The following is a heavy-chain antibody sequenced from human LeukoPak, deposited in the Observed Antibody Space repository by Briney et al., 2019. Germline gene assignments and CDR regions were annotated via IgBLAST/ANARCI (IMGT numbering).Heavy chain of an antibody. D-gene: IGHD1-26*01. Sequence: PGGSLRLSCAASGFTVSSNYMSWVRQAPGKGLEWVSVIYSGGSTYYAGSVKGRFTISRDNSKNTLYLQMNSLRAEDTAVYYCARGPKSGSYQAADDYWGQGTLVTVSS. CDR3: ARGPKSGSYQAADDY. CDR1: GFTVSSNY. CDR2: IYSGGST. J-gene: IGHJ4*02. V-gene: IGHV3-53*01.